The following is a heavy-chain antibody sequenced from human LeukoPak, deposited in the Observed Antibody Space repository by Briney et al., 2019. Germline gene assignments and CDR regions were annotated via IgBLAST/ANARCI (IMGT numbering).Heavy chain of an antibody. J-gene: IGHJ4*02. Sequence: SETLSLTCGVSGDSISSYNWWSWVRQPPGKGLEWIGEIFHAGSINYNPSLKGRVTITLDKSKNQFSLKLSSVTAADTAVFYCARNNYYNLNAYDYWGQGIFVTVSS. CDR3: ARNNYYNLNAYDY. CDR2: IFHAGSI. V-gene: IGHV4-4*02. D-gene: IGHD3-10*01. CDR1: GDSISSYNW.